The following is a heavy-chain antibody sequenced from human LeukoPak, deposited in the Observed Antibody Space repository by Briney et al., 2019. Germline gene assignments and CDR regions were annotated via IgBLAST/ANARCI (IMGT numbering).Heavy chain of an antibody. D-gene: IGHD4-23*01. CDR3: ANPVGNFVGLDAFDI. V-gene: IGHV3-23*01. J-gene: IGHJ3*02. CDR2: ISGSGGST. CDR1: GFTFSSYA. Sequence: PGGSLRLSCAASGFTFSSYAMSWVRQAPGKGLEWVSAISGSGGSTYYADSVKGRFTISRDHSKNTLYLQMNSLRAEDTAVYYFANPVGNFVGLDAFDIWGQGTMVTVSS.